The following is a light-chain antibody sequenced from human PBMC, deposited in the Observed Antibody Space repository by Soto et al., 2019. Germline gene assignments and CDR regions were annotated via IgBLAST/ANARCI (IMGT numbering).Light chain of an antibody. CDR2: WAS. Sequence: DIVMTQSPDSLAVSLGERATINCKSSEGVLLTANHKNCLAWFQQRLGQPPHXXIYWASTRDSGVPDRFSGSGSGTDFTLTISSLQPEDVEVYYCQQYYNFPLTFGGGTKVDIK. J-gene: IGKJ4*01. CDR3: QQYYNFPLT. CDR1: EGVLLTANHKNC. V-gene: IGKV4-1*01.